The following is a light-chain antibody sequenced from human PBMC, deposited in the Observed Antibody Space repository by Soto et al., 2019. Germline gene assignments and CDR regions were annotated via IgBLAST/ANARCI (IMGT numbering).Light chain of an antibody. CDR1: SSDVGGYNY. CDR2: DVS. V-gene: IGLV2-14*01. CDR3: SSYTSSSTPYV. J-gene: IGLJ1*01. Sequence: QSALTQPASVSGSPGQSITISCTGTSSDVGGYNYVSWYQQHPGKAPKLMIYDVSNRPSGVSNRFSGSKSGNTASLTISGLQDEDEADYYCSSYTSSSTPYVFGTGTRSPS.